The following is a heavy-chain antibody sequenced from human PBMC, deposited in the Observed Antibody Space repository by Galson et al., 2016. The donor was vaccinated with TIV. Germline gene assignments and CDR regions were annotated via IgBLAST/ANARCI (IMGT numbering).Heavy chain of an antibody. Sequence: SETLSLTCTVSGGSINSDLYYWAWIRQPPGKGLEWIATIYYTGSTYYNPSLKSRVSISMYTPKNQFSLNLSSVTAADTAVYYCARRTHYDSSGYSDACDIWVQRTMVPVSS. CDR2: IYYTGST. CDR1: GGSINSDLYY. V-gene: IGHV4-39*01. D-gene: IGHD3-22*01. J-gene: IGHJ3*02. CDR3: ARRTHYDSSGYSDACDI.